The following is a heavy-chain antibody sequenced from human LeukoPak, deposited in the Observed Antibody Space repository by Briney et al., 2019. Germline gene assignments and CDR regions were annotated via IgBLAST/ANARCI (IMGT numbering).Heavy chain of an antibody. CDR1: GGSISSYY. Sequence: SETLSLTCTVSGGSISSYYWSWIRQPPGKGLEWIGYIYYSGSTNYNPSLKSRVTISVDTSKNQFSLKLSSVTAADTAVYYCARHGDTVLTPYYFDYWGQGTLVTVSS. CDR2: IYYSGST. D-gene: IGHD4-23*01. CDR3: ARHGDTVLTPYYFDY. V-gene: IGHV4-59*08. J-gene: IGHJ4*02.